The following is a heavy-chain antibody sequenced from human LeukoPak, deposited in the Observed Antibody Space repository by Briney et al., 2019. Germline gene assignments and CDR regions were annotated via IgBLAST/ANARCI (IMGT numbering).Heavy chain of an antibody. CDR2: ISHIGST. CDR3: ARDSEYSSSSGNWFDP. Sequence: SETLSLTCTVSGASISGHYLTWLRQPPGKGLEWIGYISHIGSTNYNPSLKSRVTISVDTSKNQFSLKLTSVTAADTAVYYCARDSEYSSSSGNWFDPWGQGTLVTVSS. V-gene: IGHV4-59*11. D-gene: IGHD6-6*01. J-gene: IGHJ5*02. CDR1: GASISGHY.